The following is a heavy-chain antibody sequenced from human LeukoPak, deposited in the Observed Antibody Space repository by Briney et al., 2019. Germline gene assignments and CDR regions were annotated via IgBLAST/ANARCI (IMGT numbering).Heavy chain of an antibody. CDR3: ARLQYSAAGPSRKA. V-gene: IGHV4-34*01. Sequence: PSETLSLTCAVYGGSFSGYYWSWIRQPPGKGLEWIGSIYYSGSAYYNPSLKSRVTISVDTSKNQFSLKLSSVTAADTAVYYCARLQYSAAGPSRKAWGQGTLVTVSS. J-gene: IGHJ5*02. D-gene: IGHD6-13*01. CDR1: GGSFSGYY. CDR2: IYYSGSA.